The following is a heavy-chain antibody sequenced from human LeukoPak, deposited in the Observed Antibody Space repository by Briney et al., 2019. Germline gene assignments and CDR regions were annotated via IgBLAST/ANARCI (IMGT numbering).Heavy chain of an antibody. CDR1: GGSISSSSYY. J-gene: IGHJ4*02. CDR3: ARAGGGVGYCSGGSCLFDY. CDR2: MYYSGST. Sequence: SETLSLTCNVSGGSISSSSYYWGWIRQPPGKGLEWIGSMYYSGSTYYSPSLKSRVTISVDTSKNQFSLKLSSVTAADTAVYYCARAGGGVGYCSGGSCLFDYWGQGTLVTVSS. D-gene: IGHD2-15*01. V-gene: IGHV4-39*07.